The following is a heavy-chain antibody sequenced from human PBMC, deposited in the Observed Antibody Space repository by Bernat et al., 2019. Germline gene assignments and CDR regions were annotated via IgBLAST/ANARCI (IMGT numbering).Heavy chain of an antibody. CDR2: IYTSGST. D-gene: IGHD1-26*01. V-gene: IGHV4-61*02. CDR3: TSHSASTGGMDV. Sequence: QVQLQESGPGLVKPSQTLSLTCTVSGGSISSGSYYWSWIRQPAGKGLEWIGRIYTSGSTNYNPSLKSRVTISVDTSKNQYSLNLHSVTAADTAVYYCTSHSASTGGMDVWGHGATVTVSS. CDR1: GGSISSGSYY. J-gene: IGHJ6*02.